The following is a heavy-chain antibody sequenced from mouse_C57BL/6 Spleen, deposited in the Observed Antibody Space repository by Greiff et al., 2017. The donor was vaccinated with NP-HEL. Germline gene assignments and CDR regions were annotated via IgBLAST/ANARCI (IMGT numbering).Heavy chain of an antibody. Sequence: VQLQQSGAELERPGASVTLSCKASGYTFTDYEMHWVKQTPVHGLEWIGAIDPETGGTAYNQKFKGKAILTADKSSSTAYMELRSLTSEDSAVYYCTRRGYGSSDWYFDVWGTGTTVTVSS. CDR1: GYTFTDYE. V-gene: IGHV1-15*01. CDR3: TRRGYGSSDWYFDV. CDR2: IDPETGGT. D-gene: IGHD1-1*01. J-gene: IGHJ1*03.